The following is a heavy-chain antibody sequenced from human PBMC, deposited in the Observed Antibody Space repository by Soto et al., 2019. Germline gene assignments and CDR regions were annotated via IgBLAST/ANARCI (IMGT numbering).Heavy chain of an antibody. CDR1: GGTFSSYT. Sequence: QVQLVQSGAEVKKPGSSVKVSCKASGGTFSSYTISWVRQAPGQGLEWMGRIIPILGIANYAQKFQGRVTITEDKSTSTAYMELSSLRSEDTAVYYCAIRYYYGSGSLHLRDYWGQGTLVTVSS. J-gene: IGHJ4*02. CDR3: AIRYYYGSGSLHLRDY. CDR2: IIPILGIA. D-gene: IGHD3-10*01. V-gene: IGHV1-69*02.